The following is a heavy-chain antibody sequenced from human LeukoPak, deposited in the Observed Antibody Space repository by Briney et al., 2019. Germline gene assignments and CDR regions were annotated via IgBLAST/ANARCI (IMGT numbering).Heavy chain of an antibody. D-gene: IGHD3-9*01. J-gene: IGHJ6*03. CDR2: IYYSGST. V-gene: IGHV4-59*01. Sequence: PSETLSLTCTVSGGSISSYYWSWIRQPPGKGLEWIGYIYYSGSTNYNPSLKSRVTISVDTSKNQFSLKLSSVTAADTAVYYCARVRRYFDWSNPIYYYYYMDVWGKGTTVTVSS. CDR1: GGSISSYY. CDR3: ARVRRYFDWSNPIYYYYYMDV.